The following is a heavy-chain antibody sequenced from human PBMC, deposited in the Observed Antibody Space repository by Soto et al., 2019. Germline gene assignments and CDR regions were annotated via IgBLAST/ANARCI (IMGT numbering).Heavy chain of an antibody. CDR1: GYTFTGYY. D-gene: IGHD2-2*01. Sequence: GASVKVSCKASGYTFTGYYMHWVRQAPGQGLEWMGWINPNSGGTNYAQKFQGWVTMTRDTSISTAYMELSRLRSDDTAVYYCARDRCSSTSCWGGDAFDIWGQGTIVTVSS. CDR2: INPNSGGT. J-gene: IGHJ3*02. CDR3: ARDRCSSTSCWGGDAFDI. V-gene: IGHV1-2*04.